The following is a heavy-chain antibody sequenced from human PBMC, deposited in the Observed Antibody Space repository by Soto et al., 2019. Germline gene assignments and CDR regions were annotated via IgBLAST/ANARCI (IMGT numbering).Heavy chain of an antibody. CDR2: IYHSGST. CDR3: ARVGGINWFDP. D-gene: IGHD3-16*01. Sequence: QVQLQESGPGLVKPSQTLSLTCTVSGGSISSGGYYWSWIRQHPGKGLEWIGYIYHSGSTYYNPSLKSRVTISVDTSKNQFALKLSSVTAAATAVYYCARVGGINWFDPWGQGTLVTVSS. J-gene: IGHJ5*02. V-gene: IGHV4-31*03. CDR1: GGSISSGGYY.